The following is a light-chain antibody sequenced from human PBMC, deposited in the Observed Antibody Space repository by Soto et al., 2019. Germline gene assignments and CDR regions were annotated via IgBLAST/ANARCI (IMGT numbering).Light chain of an antibody. CDR1: QSGDNTF. CDR3: QQYMSSVT. J-gene: IGKJ1*01. CDR2: GVS. Sequence: EIVLTQSPGSLSLSPGERATLSCRASQSGDNTFFAWYQKKPGQAPRLLMYGVSKRATGIPDRFSGSGSGTDFTLTISRLEPEDFAVYYCQQYMSSVTFGQGTRVELK. V-gene: IGKV3-20*01.